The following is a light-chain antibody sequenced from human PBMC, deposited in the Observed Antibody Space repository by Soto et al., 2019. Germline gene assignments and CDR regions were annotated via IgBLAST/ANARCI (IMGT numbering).Light chain of an antibody. J-gene: IGLJ2*01. V-gene: IGLV3-1*01. CDR1: KLGDKY. Sequence: SYELTQPPSVSVSPGQTASITCSGDKLGDKYACWYQQKPGQSPVLVIYQYSKRPSGIPERFSGSNSGNTATLTISGTQAMDEADYYCQACDSSTGVFGGGTKLTVL. CDR2: QYS. CDR3: QACDSSTGV.